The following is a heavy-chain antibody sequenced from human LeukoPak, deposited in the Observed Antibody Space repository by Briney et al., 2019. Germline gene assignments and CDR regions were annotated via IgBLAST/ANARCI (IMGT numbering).Heavy chain of an antibody. D-gene: IGHD6-6*01. CDR1: GYTFTSYD. J-gene: IGHJ4*02. CDR3: ARKDSSSPDFDY. CDR2: MNPNSGNT. Sequence: ASVKVSCKASGYTFTSYDINWVQQATGQGLEWMGWMNPNSGNTGYAQKFQGRVTMTRNTSISTAYMELSSLRSGDTAVYYCARKDSSSPDFDYWGQGTLVTVSS. V-gene: IGHV1-8*01.